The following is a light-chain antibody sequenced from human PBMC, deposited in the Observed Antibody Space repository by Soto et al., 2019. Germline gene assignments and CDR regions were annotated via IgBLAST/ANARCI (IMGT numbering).Light chain of an antibody. J-gene: IGLJ3*02. Sequence: QSVLTQPPSASGPPGQSVTISCTGSSSDVGAYNYVSWYQQHPGKAPKVMIYEVSKRPSGVPDRFSGSKSGNTASLTVSGLQGEDEADYYCSSYAGSDNVVFGGGTKLNVL. CDR1: SSDVGAYNY. CDR2: EVS. CDR3: SSYAGSDNVV. V-gene: IGLV2-8*01.